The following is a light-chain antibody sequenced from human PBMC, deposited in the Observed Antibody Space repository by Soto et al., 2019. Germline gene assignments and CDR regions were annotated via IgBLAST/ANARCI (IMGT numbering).Light chain of an antibody. V-gene: IGKV3-15*01. J-gene: IGKJ1*01. CDR1: QSVSSN. CDR3: QKYDTWPPRA. CDR2: GAS. Sequence: EIVMTQSPATLSVSPGERATLSCRASQSVSSNLAWYQQKPGQAPRLLIYGASTRATGIPARFSGTASGTECTLNHNSRQAEDFAVYYCQKYDTWPPRAFGQGTKLEIK.